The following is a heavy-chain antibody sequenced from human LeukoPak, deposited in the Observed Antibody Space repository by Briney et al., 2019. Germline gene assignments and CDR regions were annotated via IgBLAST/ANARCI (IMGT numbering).Heavy chain of an antibody. CDR3: ATYCSSANCYIWGYYFDY. CDR1: GGTFSSYA. D-gene: IGHD2-2*01. J-gene: IGHJ4*02. CDR2: IIPISGTT. Sequence: EASVKVSCKASGGTFSSYATSWVRQAPGQGLEWMGGIIPISGTTNYAQKFQGRVTITADESTSTAYMELSSLRSEDTAMYYCATYCSSANCYIWGYYFDYWGQGTLVTVSS. V-gene: IGHV1-69*13.